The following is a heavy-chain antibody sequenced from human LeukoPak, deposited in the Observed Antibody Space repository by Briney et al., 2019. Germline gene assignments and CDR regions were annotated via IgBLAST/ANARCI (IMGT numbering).Heavy chain of an antibody. D-gene: IGHD4-17*01. Sequence: GGSLRLSCAASGSTFSSYSMNWVRQAPGKGLEWVAVISYDGSNKYYADSVKGRFTISRDNSKNTLYLQMNSLRAEDTAVYYCARETGSAVGSTDFDYWGQGTLVTVSS. CDR1: GSTFSSYS. V-gene: IGHV3-30*03. CDR2: ISYDGSNK. J-gene: IGHJ4*02. CDR3: ARETGSAVGSTDFDY.